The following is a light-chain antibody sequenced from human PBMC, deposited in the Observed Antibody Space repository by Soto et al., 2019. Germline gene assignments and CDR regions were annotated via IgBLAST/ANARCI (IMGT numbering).Light chain of an antibody. CDR2: DAS. V-gene: IGKV3-20*01. Sequence: IMLSQSPGTLSLSQGERATLSCRASQRISNSYLAWYQHNPGQAPRLLLYDASSRATGIPDRVSGSGSGTDFTLTISRLEPEDFAVYYCQQYARPPYAFGQGTKVDIK. J-gene: IGKJ2*01. CDR3: QQYARPPYA. CDR1: QRISNSY.